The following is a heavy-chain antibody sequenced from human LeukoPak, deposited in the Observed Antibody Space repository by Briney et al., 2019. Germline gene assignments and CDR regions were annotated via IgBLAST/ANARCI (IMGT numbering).Heavy chain of an antibody. Sequence: PGGSLRLSCAASGFTFSSYAMHWVREAPGKGLEWVAVISYDGSNKYYADSVKGRFTISRDNSKNTLYLQMNSLRAEDTAVYYCAKSITGTTHYYYYMDVWGKGTTVTVSS. V-gene: IGHV3-30*04. CDR2: ISYDGSNK. D-gene: IGHD1-7*01. CDR3: AKSITGTTHYYYYMDV. J-gene: IGHJ6*03. CDR1: GFTFSSYA.